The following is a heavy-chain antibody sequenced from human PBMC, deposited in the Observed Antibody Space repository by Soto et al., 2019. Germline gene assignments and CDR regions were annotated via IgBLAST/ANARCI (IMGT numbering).Heavy chain of an antibody. CDR1: GYTFTSYD. V-gene: IGHV1-8*01. J-gene: IGHJ5*01. CDR3: ARERNWFDS. CDR2: MNPNSGNT. Sequence: QVQLVQSGAEVKKPGASVKVSCRASGYTFTSYDISWVRQATGQGLEWMGWMNPNSGNTVYAQRFQGRGTMTRNTSISTAYMELSSLRSEDTAVYYCARERNWFDSWGQGTLVTVSS.